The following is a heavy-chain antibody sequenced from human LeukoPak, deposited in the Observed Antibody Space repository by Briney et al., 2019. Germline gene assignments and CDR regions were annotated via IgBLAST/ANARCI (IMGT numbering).Heavy chain of an antibody. CDR1: GFTVSSNY. CDR2: IYSGGNT. Sequence: GGSLRLSCAASGFTVSSNYMSWVRQAPGKGLEWVSVIYSGGNTYYADSVKGRFTISRDNSKSTLYLQMNSLRAEDTAVYYCASRDSSSPPHYYYYGMDVWGQGTTVTVSS. CDR3: ASRDSSSPPHYYYYGMDV. V-gene: IGHV3-66*01. J-gene: IGHJ6*02. D-gene: IGHD6-6*01.